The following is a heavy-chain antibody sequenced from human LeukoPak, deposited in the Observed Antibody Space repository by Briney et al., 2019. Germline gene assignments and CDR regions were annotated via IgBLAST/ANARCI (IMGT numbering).Heavy chain of an antibody. J-gene: IGHJ4*02. V-gene: IGHV4-34*01. CDR2: INHSGST. CDR1: GGSFSDYS. D-gene: IGHD1-7*01. Sequence: SETLSLTCAVCGGSFSDYSWNWSRQTPGMGLEWIGEINHSGSTNYNPSLKSRVTISVDTSKNQFSLKLSSVTAADTAVYYCASARNWNYESAWGQGTLVTVSS. CDR3: ASARNWNYESA.